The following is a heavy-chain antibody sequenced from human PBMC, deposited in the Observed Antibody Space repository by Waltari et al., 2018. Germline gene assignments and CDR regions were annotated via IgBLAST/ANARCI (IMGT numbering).Heavy chain of an antibody. J-gene: IGHJ4*02. CDR2: IDPARSVT. D-gene: IGHD3-3*01. CDR1: GYSFTSYW. CDR3: ARRDFWSGPIDY. Sequence: EVQLVQSGAEVKKPGESLKISCKGSGYSFTSYWIGWVPPMPGKGLAWMGIIDPARSVTRTSPAVQGQVPLSADKSISTAYLQWSSLKASDTAMDYCARRDFWSGPIDYWGQGTLVTVSS. V-gene: IGHV5-51*01.